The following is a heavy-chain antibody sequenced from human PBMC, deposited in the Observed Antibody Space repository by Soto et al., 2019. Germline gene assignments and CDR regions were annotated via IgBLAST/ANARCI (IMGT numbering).Heavy chain of an antibody. Sequence: PSETLSLTCTVSGASISGSSYYWGWIRQPPGKGLEWIGIIYYSGSTYYNPSLRSRVTISVDTSKNHFSLKVSSVTAEDTAVYYCATSYGNAWYTYWGQGTQVTVSS. CDR3: ATSYGNAWYTY. V-gene: IGHV4-39*02. D-gene: IGHD6-13*01. CDR1: GASISGSSYY. J-gene: IGHJ4*02. CDR2: IYYSGST.